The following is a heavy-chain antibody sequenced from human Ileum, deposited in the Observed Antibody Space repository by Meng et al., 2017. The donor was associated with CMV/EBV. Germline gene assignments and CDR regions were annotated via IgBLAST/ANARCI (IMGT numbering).Heavy chain of an antibody. Sequence: GGSLRLSCEVSGFTFSDYWMNWVRQAPGKGLEWVANIKQDGSQKFYVDSVKGRFIISRDNSKNSLYLEMNNLRAEDMAVYYCTGGTGWSSNRWGQGTLVTVSS. J-gene: IGHJ1*01. D-gene: IGHD6-13*01. V-gene: IGHV3-7*04. CDR1: GFTFSDYW. CDR2: IKQDGSQK. CDR3: TGGTGWSSNR.